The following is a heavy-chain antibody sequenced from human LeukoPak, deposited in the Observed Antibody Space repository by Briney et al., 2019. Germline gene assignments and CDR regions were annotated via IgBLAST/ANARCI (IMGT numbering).Heavy chain of an antibody. J-gene: IGHJ4*02. CDR1: GFTFSSHG. D-gene: IGHD4-17*01. Sequence: PGGSLRLSCAASGFTFSSHGMNWVRQAPGKGLEWVSGISPSGGITYYTDSVKGRFTISRDNAKNSLYLQMNSPRAEDTAVYYCTPHGRGDYAPLGGVDYWGQGTLVTVSS. CDR2: ISPSGGIT. CDR3: TPHGRGDYAPLGGVDY. V-gene: IGHV3-23*01.